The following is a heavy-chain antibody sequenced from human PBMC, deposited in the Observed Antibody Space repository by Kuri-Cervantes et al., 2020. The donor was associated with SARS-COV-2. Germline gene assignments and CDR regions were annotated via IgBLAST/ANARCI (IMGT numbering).Heavy chain of an antibody. J-gene: IGHJ6*03. CDR1: GYTLTELS. CDR2: ISAYNGNT. D-gene: IGHD3-3*01. Sequence: ASVKVSCKVSGYTLTELSMHWVRQAPGQGLEWMGWISAYNGNTNYAQKLQGRVTMTTDTSTSTVYMELSSLRSEDTAVYYCARDGNLAYYDFWSGYYFDGGSPYYYMDVWGKGTTVTVSS. V-gene: IGHV1-18*01. CDR3: ARDGNLAYYDFWSGYYFDGGSPYYYMDV.